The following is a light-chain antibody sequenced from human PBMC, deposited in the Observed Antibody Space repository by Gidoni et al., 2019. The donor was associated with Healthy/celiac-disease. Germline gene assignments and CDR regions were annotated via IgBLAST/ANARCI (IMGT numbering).Light chain of an antibody. CDR3: QQRSNWLGT. V-gene: IGKV3-11*01. J-gene: IGKJ1*01. Sequence: IVLTQSPATLSLSPGERATLSCRARQSVSSYLAWYQQKPGQAPRLLIYDASNRATGIPARFSGSGSGTDFTLTISSLEPEDFAVYYCQQRSNWLGTFGQGTKVEIK. CDR2: DAS. CDR1: QSVSSY.